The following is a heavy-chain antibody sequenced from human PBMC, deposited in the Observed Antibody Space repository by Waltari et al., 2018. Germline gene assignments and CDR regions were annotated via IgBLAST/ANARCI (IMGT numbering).Heavy chain of an antibody. J-gene: IGHJ6*02. CDR2: ISYDGSNK. Sequence: QVQLVESGGGVVQPGRSLRLSCAASGFTFSSSAMHWVRQAPGKGLEWVAVISYDGSNKYYADSVKGRFTISRDNSKNTLYLQMNSLRAEDTAVYYCARDLQVGGSYLDYYGMDVWGQGTTVTVSS. CDR1: GFTFSSSA. V-gene: IGHV3-30*01. D-gene: IGHD1-26*01. CDR3: ARDLQVGGSYLDYYGMDV.